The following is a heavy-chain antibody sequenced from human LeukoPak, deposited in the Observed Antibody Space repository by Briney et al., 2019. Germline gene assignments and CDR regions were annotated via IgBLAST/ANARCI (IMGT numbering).Heavy chain of an antibody. CDR1: GFAFSSYG. J-gene: IGHJ4*02. V-gene: IGHV3-23*01. D-gene: IGHD2/OR15-2a*01. CDR3: ARGAFYDY. Sequence: QPGGSLRLSCAASGFAFSSYGMSWVRQAPGKGLEWVATIGESGGSTYYADSVKGRFTISRDNSKNTLYLRMNSLRAEDTALYFCARGAFYDYWGQGTLVTVSS. CDR2: IGESGGST.